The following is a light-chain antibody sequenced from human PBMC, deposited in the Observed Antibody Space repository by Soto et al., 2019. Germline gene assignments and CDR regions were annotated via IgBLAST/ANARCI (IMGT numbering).Light chain of an antibody. Sequence: DIVLTQSPVTLSLSPVQRATLSCIASQIVGGDTLAWFQQRPGQAPRLVIYGASNRAAGIPDRFSGSGSGTDFTLTISRLEPEDFAVYYCQQYDSSPPITFGQGTRLEIK. V-gene: IGKV3-20*01. CDR3: QQYDSSPPIT. CDR1: QIVGGDT. J-gene: IGKJ5*01. CDR2: GAS.